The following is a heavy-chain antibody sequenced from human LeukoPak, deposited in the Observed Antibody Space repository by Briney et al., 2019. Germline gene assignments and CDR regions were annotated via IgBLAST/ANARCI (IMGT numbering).Heavy chain of an antibody. D-gene: IGHD3-3*01. J-gene: IGHJ5*02. CDR1: GGSFSGYY. CDR2: INHSGST. CDR3: ARGRIPVLRFLEWSYWFDP. Sequence: PSETLSLTCAVYGGSFSGYYWSWIRQPPGKGLEWIGEINHSGSTNYNPSLKSRVTISVDTSKNQFSLKLSSVTAADTAVYYCARGRIPVLRFLEWSYWFDPWGQGTLVTVSS. V-gene: IGHV4-34*01.